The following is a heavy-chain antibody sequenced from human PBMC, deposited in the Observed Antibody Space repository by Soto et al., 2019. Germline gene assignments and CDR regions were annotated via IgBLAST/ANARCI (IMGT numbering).Heavy chain of an antibody. CDR3: AKDTLDYGSGSYRALADY. V-gene: IGHV3-30*18. Sequence: GGSLRLSCAASGFSFSTFAMSWVRQAPGKGLEWVAVLSDNGNSIYYVDSVKGRFTISRDNSNNILYLQMNSLRAEDTAVYYCAKDTLDYGSGSYRALADYWGQGTLVTVSS. J-gene: IGHJ4*02. CDR1: GFSFSTFA. CDR2: LSDNGNSI. D-gene: IGHD3-10*01.